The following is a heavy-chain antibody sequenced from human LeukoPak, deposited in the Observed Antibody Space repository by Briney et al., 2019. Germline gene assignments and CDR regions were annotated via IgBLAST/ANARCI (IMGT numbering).Heavy chain of an antibody. J-gene: IGHJ4*02. CDR2: ISSSSSYI. V-gene: IGHV3-21*01. CDR3: ARDRAGEVDY. CDR1: GFTFSSYS. D-gene: IGHD1-26*01. Sequence: GGSLRLSCAASGFTFSSYSMNWVRQAPGKGLEWVSSISSSSSYIYYADSVKGRFTISRDNAKNSLYLQMNSLRAEDTAAYYCARDRAGEVDYWGQGTLVTVSP.